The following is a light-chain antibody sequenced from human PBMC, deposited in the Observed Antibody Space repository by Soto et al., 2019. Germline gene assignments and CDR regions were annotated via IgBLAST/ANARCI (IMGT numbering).Light chain of an antibody. J-gene: IGLJ1*01. V-gene: IGLV2-11*01. CDR2: DVS. Sequence: QSALTQPRSVSGSPGQSVTISCTGTSSDVGGYKYVSWYQQHPGKAPKLMIYDVSKRPSGVPDRFSGSKSGNTASLTISGLQAEDEADYYCYSYAGSYTNVFGTGTRSSS. CDR1: SSDVGGYKY. CDR3: YSYAGSYTNV.